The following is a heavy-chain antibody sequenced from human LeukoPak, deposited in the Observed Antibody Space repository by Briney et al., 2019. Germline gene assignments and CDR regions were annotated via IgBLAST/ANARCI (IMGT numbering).Heavy chain of an antibody. CDR3: ARGVRSVAGGAPLFDY. V-gene: IGHV4-59*01. J-gene: IGHJ4*02. CDR2: IYYSGST. D-gene: IGHD6-19*01. CDR1: GGSISSYY. Sequence: SETLSLTCTVSGGSISSYYWSWIRQPPGKGLEWIGYIYYSGSTNYNPSLKSRVTISVDTSKNQFSLKLSPVTAADTAVYYCARGVRSVAGGAPLFDYWGQGTLVTVSS.